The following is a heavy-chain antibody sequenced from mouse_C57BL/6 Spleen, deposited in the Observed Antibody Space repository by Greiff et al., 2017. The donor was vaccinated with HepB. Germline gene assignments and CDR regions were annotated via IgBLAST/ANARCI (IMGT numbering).Heavy chain of an antibody. V-gene: IGHV1-26*01. CDR1: GYTFTDYY. CDR3: ARYGSSYVRFDY. J-gene: IGHJ2*01. Sequence: EVQLQQSGPELVKPGASVKISCKASGYTFTDYYMNWVKQSHGKSLEWIGDINPNNGGTSYNQKFKGKATLTVDKSSSTAYMELRSLTSEDSAVYYCARYGSSYVRFDYWGQGTTLTVSS. D-gene: IGHD1-1*01. CDR2: INPNNGGT.